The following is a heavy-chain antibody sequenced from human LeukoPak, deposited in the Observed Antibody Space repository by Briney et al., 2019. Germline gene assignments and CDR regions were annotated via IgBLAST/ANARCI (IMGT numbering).Heavy chain of an antibody. V-gene: IGHV1-18*01. Sequence: ASVKVSCKASGYTFTSYGISWVRQAPGQGLEWMGWISAYNGNTNYAQKLQGRVTMTTDTSTSTAYMELRSLRSDDTAVYYCARERPPYCSSTSCYEDYWGQGTLVTVSS. CDR3: ARERPPYCSSTSCYEDY. CDR1: GYTFTSYG. D-gene: IGHD2-2*01. J-gene: IGHJ4*02. CDR2: ISAYNGNT.